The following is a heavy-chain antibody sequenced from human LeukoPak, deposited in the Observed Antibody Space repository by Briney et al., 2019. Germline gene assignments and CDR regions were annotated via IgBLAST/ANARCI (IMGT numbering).Heavy chain of an antibody. CDR3: GKASWVSSTDGVR. CDR1: GLSFSSFA. V-gene: IGHV3-23*01. CDR2: IRGNGER. Sequence: GGSLRLSCAASGLSFSSFAMSWVRQGPARGLEWVSSIRGNGERFYADSVKGRFTLSSDSSRNTVYFQLNNLRVEDTAIYYCGKASWVSSTDGVRWGQGTLVTVSS. J-gene: IGHJ4*02. D-gene: IGHD3-3*01.